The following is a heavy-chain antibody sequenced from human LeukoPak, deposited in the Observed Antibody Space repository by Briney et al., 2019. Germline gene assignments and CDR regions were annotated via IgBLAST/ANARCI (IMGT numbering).Heavy chain of an antibody. CDR3: ARDPLEVYGSGSYYGYFDY. CDR2: ISCDGSNK. D-gene: IGHD3-10*01. CDR1: GFTFSGYT. Sequence: GRSLRLSCAASGFTFSGYTMHWVRQAPGKGLEWVAVISCDGSNKFYVDSVKGRFTISRDNSKNTLYLQMNSLRAEDTAVYYCARDPLEVYGSGSYYGYFDYWGQGTLVTVSS. V-gene: IGHV3-30-3*01. J-gene: IGHJ4*02.